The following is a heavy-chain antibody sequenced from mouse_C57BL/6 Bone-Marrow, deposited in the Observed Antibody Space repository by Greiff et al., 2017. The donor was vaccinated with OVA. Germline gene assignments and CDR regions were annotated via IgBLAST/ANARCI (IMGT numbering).Heavy chain of an antibody. Sequence: DVKLVESGGGLVQPGGSLSLSCAASGFTFTDYYMSWVRQPPGKALEWLGFIRNKANGYTTEYSASVKGRFTISRDNSQSILYLQMNALRAEDSATYYCARLYYYGSILYFDYWGQGTTLTVSS. CDR1: GFTFTDYY. V-gene: IGHV7-3*01. CDR2: IRNKANGYTT. J-gene: IGHJ2*01. CDR3: ARLYYYGSILYFDY. D-gene: IGHD1-1*01.